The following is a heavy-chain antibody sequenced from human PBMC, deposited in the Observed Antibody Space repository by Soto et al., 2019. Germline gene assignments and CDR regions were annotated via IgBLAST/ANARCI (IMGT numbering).Heavy chain of an antibody. CDR3: ARGDLRGDY. V-gene: IGHV4-34*01. J-gene: IGHJ4*02. CDR2: IHHSGST. Sequence: QVLLQQWGAGLLKPSETLSLTCAVYGGSFSAYYWTWIRQPPGKGLEWIGEIHHSGSTNYIPSLKSRVTISVDSSKSQFSLNLSSVTAADTAVYDCARGDLRGDYWGQGSLVTVSS. D-gene: IGHD1-26*01. CDR1: GGSFSAYY.